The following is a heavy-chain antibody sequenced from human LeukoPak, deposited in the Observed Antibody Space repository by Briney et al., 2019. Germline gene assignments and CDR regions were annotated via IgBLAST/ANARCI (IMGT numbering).Heavy chain of an antibody. CDR1: GASISNYY. CDR3: ARGYYDTSAYSNPFDF. CDR2: IHTSGST. V-gene: IGHV4-4*09. Sequence: PSETLSLTCTVSGASISNYYWSWIRQTPGKGLEWIGYIHTSGSTYYNPSLKSRVTISVDTSKNQFSLKLSSVTAADTAVYYCARGYYDTSAYSNPFDFWGQGTLVTVSS. J-gene: IGHJ4*02. D-gene: IGHD3-22*01.